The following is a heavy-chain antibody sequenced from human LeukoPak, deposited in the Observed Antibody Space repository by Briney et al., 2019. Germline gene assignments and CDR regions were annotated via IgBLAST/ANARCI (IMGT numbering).Heavy chain of an antibody. J-gene: IGHJ6*03. D-gene: IGHD6-13*01. CDR2: FYYSGST. Sequence: SETLSLTCTVSGGSVSGSSYYWGWIRQPPGKGLEWVGSFYYSGSTYYNPSLKSRVTISIDTSNNQFSLKLSSVTAADTAVYYCATHNTGGDFVAATGTYYYYMDVWGKGTTVTISS. V-gene: IGHV4-39*01. CDR3: ATHNTGGDFVAATGTYYYYMDV. CDR1: GGSVSGSSYY.